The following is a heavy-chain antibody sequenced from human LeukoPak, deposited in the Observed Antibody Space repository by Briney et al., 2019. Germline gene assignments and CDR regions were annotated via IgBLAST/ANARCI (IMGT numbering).Heavy chain of an antibody. CDR1: GCSISSYY. V-gene: IGHV4-59*01. CDR3: ARGTSPRVFDY. J-gene: IGHJ4*02. D-gene: IGHD2-8*01. Sequence: SETLSLTCTVSGCSISSYYWSWIRQPPEKGLEWIGYIYYSGSTNYNPSLKSRVTISVDTSKNQFSLKLSSVTAADTAVYYCARGTSPRVFDYWGQGTLVTVSS. CDR2: IYYSGST.